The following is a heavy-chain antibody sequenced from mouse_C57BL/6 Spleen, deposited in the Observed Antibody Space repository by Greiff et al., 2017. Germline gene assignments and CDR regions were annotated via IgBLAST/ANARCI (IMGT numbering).Heavy chain of an antibody. CDR3: TGGNWFAY. V-gene: IGHV6-3*01. Sequence: EVQGVESGGGLVQPGGSMKLSCVASGFTFSNYWMNWVRQSPEKGLEWVAQIRLKSDNYATDYAESVKGRFTISRDDSKSSVYLQMNNLRAEDTGIYYCTGGNWFAYWGQGTLVTVSA. CDR2: IRLKSDNYAT. CDR1: GFTFSNYW. J-gene: IGHJ3*01.